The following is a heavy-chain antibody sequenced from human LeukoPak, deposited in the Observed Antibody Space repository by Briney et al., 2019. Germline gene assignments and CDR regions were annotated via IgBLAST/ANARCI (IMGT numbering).Heavy chain of an antibody. CDR2: INPSDSST. J-gene: IGHJ5*02. CDR3: ARVSLGNWFDP. Sequence: GASVKVSCKASGYSFTSYYMHWVRQAPGQGLEWMGIINPSDSSTSYAQKFQGRVTMTRDTSTSTVYMELSSLRSEDTAVYYCARVSLGNWFDPWGQGTLVTVSS. V-gene: IGHV1-46*01. CDR1: GYSFTSYY. D-gene: IGHD5/OR15-5a*01.